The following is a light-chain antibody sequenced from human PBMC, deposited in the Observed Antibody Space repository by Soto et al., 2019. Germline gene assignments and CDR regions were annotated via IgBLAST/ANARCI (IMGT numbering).Light chain of an antibody. Sequence: VLTQPRSVSGSPGQSVTISCTGTSSDVGGYNYVSWYQQHPGKAPKLMIYDVSKRPSGVPDRFSGSKSGNTASLTISGLQAEDEADYYCCSYAGSYTFEGVFGGGTKVTVL. CDR2: DVS. V-gene: IGLV2-11*01. CDR1: SSDVGGYNY. J-gene: IGLJ2*01. CDR3: CSYAGSYTFEGV.